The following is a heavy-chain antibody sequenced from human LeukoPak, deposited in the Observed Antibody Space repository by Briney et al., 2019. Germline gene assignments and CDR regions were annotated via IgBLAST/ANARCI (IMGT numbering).Heavy chain of an antibody. CDR1: GGSFSGYY. V-gene: IGHV4-59*01. CDR3: ARSVLKDLPRD. Sequence: SETLSLTCAVYGGSFSGYYWSWIRQPPGKGLEWIGYIYYSGSTNYNPSLKSRVTISVDTSKNQFSLKLSSVTAADTAVYYCARSVLKDLPRDWGQGTLVTVSS. J-gene: IGHJ4*02. D-gene: IGHD3-16*01. CDR2: IYYSGST.